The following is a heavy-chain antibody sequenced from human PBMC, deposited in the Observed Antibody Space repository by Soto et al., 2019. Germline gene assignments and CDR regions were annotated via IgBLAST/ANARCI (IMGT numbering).Heavy chain of an antibody. D-gene: IGHD3-16*01. V-gene: IGHV4-30-4*01. CDR2: IYYSGST. CDR1: GGSISSGDYY. CDR3: ARGGGLGPTTIDY. Sequence: PSETLSLTCTVSGGSISSGDYYWSWIRQPPGKGLEWIGYIYYSGSTYYNPSLKSRVTISVDTSKNQFSLKLSSVTAADTAVYYCARGGGLGPTTIDYGGQGTLVTVSS. J-gene: IGHJ4*02.